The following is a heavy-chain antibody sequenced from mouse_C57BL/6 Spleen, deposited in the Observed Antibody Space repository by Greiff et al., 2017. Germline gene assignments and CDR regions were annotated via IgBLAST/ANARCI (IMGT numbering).Heavy chain of an antibody. D-gene: IGHD1-1*01. J-gene: IGHJ3*01. Sequence: EVMLVESGGGLVKPGGSLKLSCAASGFTFSDYGMHWVRQAPEKGLEWVAYISSGSSTIYYADTVKGRFTISRDNAKNTLFLQMTSLRSEDTAMYYCARNYCGSGTWFAYWGQGTLVTVSA. CDR1: GFTFSDYG. CDR3: ARNYCGSGTWFAY. CDR2: ISSGSSTI. V-gene: IGHV5-17*01.